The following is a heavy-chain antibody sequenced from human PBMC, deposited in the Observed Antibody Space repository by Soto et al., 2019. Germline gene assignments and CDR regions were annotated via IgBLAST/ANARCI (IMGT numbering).Heavy chain of an antibody. D-gene: IGHD6-13*01. V-gene: IGHV3-9*01. CDR2: ISWNSGSI. Sequence: PGGSLRLSCAASGFTFDDYAMHWVRQAPGKGLEWFSGISWNSGSIGYADSVKGRFTISRDNAKNSLYLQMNSLRAEDTALYYCAKGHRAGYSDYWGQGTLVTVSS. CDR3: AKGHRAGYSDY. J-gene: IGHJ4*02. CDR1: GFTFDDYA.